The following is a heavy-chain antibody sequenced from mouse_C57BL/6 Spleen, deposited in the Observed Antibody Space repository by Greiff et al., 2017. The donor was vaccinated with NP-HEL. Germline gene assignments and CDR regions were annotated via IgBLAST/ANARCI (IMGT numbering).Heavy chain of an antibody. D-gene: IGHD1-1*01. CDR3: ARDRGSSYVRYFDV. V-gene: IGHV5-16*01. J-gene: IGHJ1*03. Sequence: DVQLVESEGGLVQPGSSMKLSCTASGFTFSDYYMAWVRQVPEKGLEWVANINYDGSSTYYLDSLKSRFIISRDNAKNILYLQMSSLKSEDTATYYCARDRGSSYVRYFDVWGTGTTVTVSS. CDR1: GFTFSDYY. CDR2: INYDGSST.